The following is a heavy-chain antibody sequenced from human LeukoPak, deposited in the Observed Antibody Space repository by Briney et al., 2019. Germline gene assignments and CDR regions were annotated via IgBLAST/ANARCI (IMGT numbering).Heavy chain of an antibody. J-gene: IGHJ4*02. D-gene: IGHD4-17*01. CDR1: GYTFTNYW. V-gene: IGHV1-2*04. CDR3: ARDYGDAESFDY. CDR2: INPNSGGT. Sequence: ASVKISCKASGYTFTNYWMHWVRQAPGQGLEWMGWINPNSGGTNYAQKFQGWVTMTRDTSISTAYMELSRLRSDDTAVYYCARDYGDAESFDYWGQGTLVTVSS.